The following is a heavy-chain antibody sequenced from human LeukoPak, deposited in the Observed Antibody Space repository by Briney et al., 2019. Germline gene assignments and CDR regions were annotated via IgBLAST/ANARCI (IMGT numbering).Heavy chain of an antibody. CDR1: GGSFSDYY. J-gene: IGHJ4*02. CDR2: INHSGDT. Sequence: SETLSLTCAVYGGSFSDYYWSWIRQPPGKGLEWNGEINHSGDTKYNPSLKSRVTISVDTSKNQFSLKVSSVTAADTAVYYCARIQLWPLHYFDYWGQGTLVTVSS. CDR3: ARIQLWPLHYFDY. V-gene: IGHV4-34*01. D-gene: IGHD5-18*01.